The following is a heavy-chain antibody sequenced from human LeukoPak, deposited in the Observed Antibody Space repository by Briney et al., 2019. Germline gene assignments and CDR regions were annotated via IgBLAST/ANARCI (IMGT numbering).Heavy chain of an antibody. V-gene: IGHV4-34*01. Sequence: PSETLSVTCAVYGGSFSGYYWSWIRQPPGKGLEWIGEINHSGSTNYNPSLKSRVTISVDTSKNQFSLKLSSVTAADTAVYYCARKSWYANYYYGMDVWGQGTTVTVSS. CDR2: INHSGST. CDR1: GGSFSGYY. D-gene: IGHD6-13*01. J-gene: IGHJ6*02. CDR3: ARKSWYANYYYGMDV.